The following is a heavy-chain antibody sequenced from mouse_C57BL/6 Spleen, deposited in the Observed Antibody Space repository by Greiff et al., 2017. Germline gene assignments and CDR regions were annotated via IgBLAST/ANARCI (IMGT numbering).Heavy chain of an antibody. V-gene: IGHV1-64*01. Sequence: VQLQQPGAELVKPGASVKLSCTASGYTFTGYWMHWVKQRPGQGLEWIGMIHPNSSSTNYTEKFKGKATLTVDKSSSTAYMQLSSLTSENSAVYYCAGGYTTGISGAMDYWGQGTSVTVSA. CDR3: AGGYTTGISGAMDY. J-gene: IGHJ4*01. CDR2: IHPNSSST. D-gene: IGHD1-1*01. CDR1: GYTFTGYW.